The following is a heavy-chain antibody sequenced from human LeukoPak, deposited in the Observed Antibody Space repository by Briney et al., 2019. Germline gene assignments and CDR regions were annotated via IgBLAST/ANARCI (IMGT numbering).Heavy chain of an antibody. V-gene: IGHV3-48*01. CDR2: ITSSSSTI. D-gene: IGHD3-9*01. J-gene: IGHJ6*02. CDR3: ARGLYYDILTGSPYYYGMDV. Sequence: GGSLRLSCAASGFTFSTYSMNWVRQAPGKGLEWVSYITSSSSTIFYADSVKGRFTISRDNAKNSLYLQMNSLRGEDTAVYYCARGLYYDILTGSPYYYGMDVWGQGTTVTVSS. CDR1: GFTFSTYS.